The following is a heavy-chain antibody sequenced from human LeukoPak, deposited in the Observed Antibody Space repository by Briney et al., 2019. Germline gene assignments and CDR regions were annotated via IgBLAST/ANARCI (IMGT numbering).Heavy chain of an antibody. V-gene: IGHV3-7*01. J-gene: IGHJ3*02. D-gene: IGHD1-26*01. CDR1: GFAFSNSW. CDR3: ARVSYYPHDAFDI. CDR2: IIPDGSEK. Sequence: GGSLRLSCAASGFAFSNSWMTWVRQAPGKGLEWVANIIPDGSEKYYVDSVKGRFTISRDNAKNSLYLQMNSLRAEDTALYYCARVSYYPHDAFDIWGQGTMVTVSS.